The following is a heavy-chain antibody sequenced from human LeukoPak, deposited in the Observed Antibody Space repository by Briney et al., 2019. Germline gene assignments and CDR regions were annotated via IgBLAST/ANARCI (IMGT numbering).Heavy chain of an antibody. J-gene: IGHJ4*02. CDR2: IYTSGST. Sequence: SEALSLTCTVSGGSISSYYWSWIRPPAGKGRAWIGRIYTSGSTNYNPSLKSRVTMSVDTSKNQFSLNLSSVTAADTAVYYCARRSRDGYILDCWGLGTLVTVSS. V-gene: IGHV4-4*07. CDR3: ARRSRDGYILDC. CDR1: GGSISSYY. D-gene: IGHD5-24*01.